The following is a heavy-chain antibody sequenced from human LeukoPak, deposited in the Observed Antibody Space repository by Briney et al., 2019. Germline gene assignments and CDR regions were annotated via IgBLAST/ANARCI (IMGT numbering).Heavy chain of an antibody. J-gene: IGHJ6*04. CDR1: GGSISSYY. CDR2: IYDSGST. V-gene: IGHV4-59*01. Sequence: PSETLSLTCTVSGGSISSYYWSWIRQPPGKGLEWIGYIYDSGSTNYNPSLKSRVTISVDTSKNQFSLKLTSVTAADTAVYYCARLGRIVVLDVWGKGTTVTVSS. CDR3: ARLGRIVVLDV. D-gene: IGHD3-22*01.